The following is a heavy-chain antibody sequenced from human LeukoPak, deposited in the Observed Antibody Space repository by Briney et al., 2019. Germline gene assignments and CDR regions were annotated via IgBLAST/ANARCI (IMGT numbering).Heavy chain of an antibody. CDR1: GFTVSSNY. V-gene: IGHV3-53*01. Sequence: GGSLRLSCVAFGFTVSSNYMSWVRQAPGKGLEWVSVIYSGGDTYYADSVKGRFTISRDNSKNTLYLQMNSLRAEDTAIYYCARVRPGYYTYFDYWGQGTLVTVSS. D-gene: IGHD3/OR15-3a*01. J-gene: IGHJ4*02. CDR2: IYSGGDT. CDR3: ARVRPGYYTYFDY.